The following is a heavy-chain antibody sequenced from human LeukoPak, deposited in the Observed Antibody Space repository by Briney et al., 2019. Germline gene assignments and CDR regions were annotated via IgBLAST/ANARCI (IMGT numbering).Heavy chain of an antibody. V-gene: IGHV3-66*01. D-gene: IGHD3-22*01. Sequence: GGSLRLSCAASGFTVSSNYMSWVRQAPGKGLEWVSVIYSGGSIYYADSVKGRFTISRDNSNNTLYLQMNSLRAEDTAVYYCARGLYDSSGYYYRYYFDYWGQGTLVTVSS. J-gene: IGHJ4*02. CDR3: ARGLYDSSGYYYRYYFDY. CDR1: GFTVSSNY. CDR2: IYSGGSI.